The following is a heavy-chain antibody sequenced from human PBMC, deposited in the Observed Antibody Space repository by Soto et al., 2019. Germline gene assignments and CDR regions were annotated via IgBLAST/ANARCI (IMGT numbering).Heavy chain of an antibody. V-gene: IGHV1-2*04. Sequence: ASVKVSCKASGYTFTGYYMHWVRQAPGQGLEWMGWINPNSGGTNYAQKFQGWVTMTRDTSISTAYMELSRLRSDDTAVYYCARDKTSFGDVTQNYNIYRYYYYGMDVWGQGTTVTVSS. J-gene: IGHJ6*02. D-gene: IGHD3-10*01. CDR1: GYTFTGYY. CDR2: INPNSGGT. CDR3: ARDKTSFGDVTQNYNIYRYYYYGMDV.